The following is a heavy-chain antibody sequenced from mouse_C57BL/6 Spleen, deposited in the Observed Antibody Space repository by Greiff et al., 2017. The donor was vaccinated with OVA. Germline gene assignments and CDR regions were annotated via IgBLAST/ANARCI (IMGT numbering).Heavy chain of an antibody. CDR3: ASYYGSRRDWYFDV. D-gene: IGHD1-1*01. CDR2: INPNNGGT. CDR1: GYTFTDYY. Sequence: VQLQQSGPELVKPGASVKISCKASGYTFTDYYMNWVKQSHGKSLEWIGDINPNNGGTSYNQKFKGKATLTVDKSSSTAYMELRSLTSEDSAVYYCASYYGSRRDWYFDVWGTGTTVTVSS. V-gene: IGHV1-26*01. J-gene: IGHJ1*03.